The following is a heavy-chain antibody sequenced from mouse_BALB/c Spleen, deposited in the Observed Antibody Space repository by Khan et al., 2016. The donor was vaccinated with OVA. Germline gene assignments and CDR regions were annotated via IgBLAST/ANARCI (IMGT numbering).Heavy chain of an antibody. CDR2: INPHIGET. D-gene: IGHD1-1*01. CDR3: ARKNGSDFDY. Sequence: IQLVQSGPELVKPGASVKISCKASGYSFTGYFMNWVMQSHGKRLEWIGRINPHIGETFYNQQFTDKATLTVDESSTTAHMELRSLASEDSAVYYCARKNGSDFDYWGQGTTLTVSS. J-gene: IGHJ2*01. CDR1: GYSFTGYF. V-gene: IGHV1-20*02.